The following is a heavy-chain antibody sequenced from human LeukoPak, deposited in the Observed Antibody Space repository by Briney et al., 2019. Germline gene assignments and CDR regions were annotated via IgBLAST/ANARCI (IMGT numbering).Heavy chain of an antibody. CDR2: MSVYNGNT. Sequence: ASVKVSCKACGYTFTSYGISWVRQAPGQGLEWMGWMSVYNGNTNYAQKVQGRVTMTADTSTNTAYMDLRSLKLEDTAVYYCARDLHGGGVGAAWGQGTLVSVSS. J-gene: IGHJ4*02. CDR1: GYTFTSYG. V-gene: IGHV1-18*01. D-gene: IGHD1-26*01. CDR3: ARDLHGGGVGAA.